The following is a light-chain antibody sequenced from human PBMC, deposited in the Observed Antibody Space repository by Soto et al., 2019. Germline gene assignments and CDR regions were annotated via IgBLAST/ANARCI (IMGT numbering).Light chain of an antibody. V-gene: IGKV3-11*01. CDR2: DAS. CDR1: QSISNY. J-gene: IGKJ2*01. CDR3: QQRSNWL. Sequence: EIVLTQSPPTLSLSPGERAILSCRASQSISNYLAWYQQKPGQPPRLLIYDASNRATGIPARFSGSGSGTXXTLTISSLEPEDFAVYYCQQRSNWLFGQGTKLEIK.